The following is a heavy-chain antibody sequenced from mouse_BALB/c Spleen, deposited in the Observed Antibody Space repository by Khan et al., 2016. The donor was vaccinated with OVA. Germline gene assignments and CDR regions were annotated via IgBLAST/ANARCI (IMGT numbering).Heavy chain of an antibody. J-gene: IGHJ3*01. V-gene: IGHV3-8*02. Sequence: EVQLQESGPSLVKPSQTLSLTCSVTGDSITSGYWSWIRKFPGNKLEYMGYMIYTGYTDYNPSLKSRIAITRHTYKNPYYLQFNSVTAEDTGTYYCARSTYRYAFAYWGQGTLVTVSA. CDR1: GDSITSGY. CDR2: MIYTGYT. CDR3: ARSTYRYAFAY. D-gene: IGHD2-14*01.